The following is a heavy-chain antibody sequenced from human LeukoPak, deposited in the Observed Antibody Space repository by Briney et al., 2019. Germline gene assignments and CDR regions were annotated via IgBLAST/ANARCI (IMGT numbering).Heavy chain of an antibody. J-gene: IGHJ4*02. V-gene: IGHV4-59*01. CDR2: IYYSGST. Sequence: SETLSLTCTVSGGSISSYYWSWIRQPPGKGLEWIGYIYYSGSTNYNPSLKSRVTISVDTSKNQFSLKLSSVTAADTAVYYCAGSYYDSSGILDYWGQGTLVTVSS. CDR1: GGSISSYY. CDR3: AGSYYDSSGILDY. D-gene: IGHD3-22*01.